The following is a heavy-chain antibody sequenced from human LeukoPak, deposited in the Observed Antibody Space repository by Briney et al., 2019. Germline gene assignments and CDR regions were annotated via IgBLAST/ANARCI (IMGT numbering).Heavy chain of an antibody. D-gene: IGHD2-21*02. V-gene: IGHV4-30-4*01. CDR2: IYYGGT. J-gene: IGHJ5*02. CDR3: ASIVVVTATINWFDP. CDR1: GGSISSGYYY. Sequence: SETLSLTCTVSGGSISSGYYYWSWIRQPPGKGLEYIGYIYYGGTYYNPSLKSRVTISVDTSKNQFSLKLSSVTAADTAVYYCASIVVVTATINWFDPWGQGTLVTVSS.